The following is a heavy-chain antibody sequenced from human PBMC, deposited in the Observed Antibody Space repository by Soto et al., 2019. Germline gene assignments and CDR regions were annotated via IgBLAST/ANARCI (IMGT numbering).Heavy chain of an antibody. CDR2: IYYSGST. J-gene: IGHJ6*02. Sequence: PTKTLSITCTLSADSISSRNYYCGWICQPPGKGLELFGSIYYSGSTYYNTSLKSRVTISVDTSKNQFSLKLSSVTAADTALYYCARHRDYDFWSGYYGYYGMDVWGQGTTVT. D-gene: IGHD3-3*01. CDR3: ARHRDYDFWSGYYGYYGMDV. V-gene: IGHV4-39*01. CDR1: ADSISSRNYY.